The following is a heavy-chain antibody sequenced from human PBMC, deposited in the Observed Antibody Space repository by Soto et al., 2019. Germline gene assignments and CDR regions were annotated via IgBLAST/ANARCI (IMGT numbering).Heavy chain of an antibody. J-gene: IGHJ6*02. CDR1: GGTFSSYA. Sequence: VQLVQSVAEVKKPGSSVKVSCKASGGTFSSYAISWVRQAPGQWLDWMGGIIHFFGTANDAQKFQGRVTITGAESAGTAYLELRSRRSEDKAVYSCSRTQLDLYEMDFWGQGTTVTVS. D-gene: IGHD2-2*01. CDR3: SRTQLDLYEMDF. V-gene: IGHV1-69*12. CDR2: IIHFFGTA.